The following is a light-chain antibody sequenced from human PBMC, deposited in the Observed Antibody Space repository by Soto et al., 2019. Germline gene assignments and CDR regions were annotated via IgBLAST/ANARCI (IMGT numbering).Light chain of an antibody. V-gene: IGLV4-69*01. Sequence: QSVLTQSPSASASLGASVKLTCTLSSGHNNHAIAWHQQQPEKGPRYLMKLNSDGSHSKGDGIPDRFSGSSSGAERYLTISSLQSEDEADYYCQTWGTGIRVFGGGTKVTVL. CDR2: LNSDGSH. J-gene: IGLJ3*02. CDR3: QTWGTGIRV. CDR1: SGHNNHA.